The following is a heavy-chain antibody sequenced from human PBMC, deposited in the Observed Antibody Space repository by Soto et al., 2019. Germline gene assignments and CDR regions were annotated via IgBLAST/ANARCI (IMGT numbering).Heavy chain of an antibody. J-gene: IGHJ5*02. CDR3: ATGDLLWDPFHL. V-gene: IGHV3-23*01. D-gene: IGHD3-16*01. CDR2: ISASGYSA. CDR1: GLPFSNYA. Sequence: EGSLSLSFAPSGLPFSNYAMTWVRQAPGKGLEWVSIISASGYSAYYGGAVKGRFTTSRDNSRSTLYLQMNGLRAEDTAVYYCATGDLLWDPFHLWGPGTRVTVVS.